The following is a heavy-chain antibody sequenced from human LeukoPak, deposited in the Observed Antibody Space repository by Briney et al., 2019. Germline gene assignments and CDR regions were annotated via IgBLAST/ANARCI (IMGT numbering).Heavy chain of an antibody. Sequence: ASVKVSCKASGGTFSSYAISWVRQAPGQVLEWMGGIIPIFGTANYAQKFQGRVTITADKSTSTAYMELSSLRSEDTAVYYCARVGYSSGWGKYYYYYGTDVWGKGTTVTVSS. CDR3: ARVGYSSGWGKYYYYYGTDV. D-gene: IGHD6-19*01. CDR1: GGTFSSYA. V-gene: IGHV1-69*06. J-gene: IGHJ6*04. CDR2: IIPIFGTA.